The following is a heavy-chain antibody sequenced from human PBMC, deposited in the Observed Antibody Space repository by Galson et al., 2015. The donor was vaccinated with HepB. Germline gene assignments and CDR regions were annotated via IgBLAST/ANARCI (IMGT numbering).Heavy chain of an antibody. J-gene: IGHJ6*02. D-gene: IGHD1-26*01. V-gene: IGHV1-69*04. CDR2: IVPVLDVA. CDR3: ARGRDAGTYLYYYYSMDV. CDR1: GGTFSSYA. Sequence: SVKVSCKASGGTFSSYAISWVRQAPGQGLEWMGRIVPVLDVANYAQSFQGRVTITADKSTNTAYLELSRLRSEDTAVYYCARGRDAGTYLYYYYSMDVWGQGTTVTVSS.